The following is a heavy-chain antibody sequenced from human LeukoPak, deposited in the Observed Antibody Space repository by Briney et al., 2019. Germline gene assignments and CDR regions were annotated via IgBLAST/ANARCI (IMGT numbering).Heavy chain of an antibody. J-gene: IGHJ6*02. D-gene: IGHD3-10*01. CDR2: ISGSGGST. Sequence: GGSLRLSCAASGFTFSSYAMSWVRQAPGKGLEWVSAISGSGGSTYYADSVKGRFTISRDNSKNTLYLQMNSLRAEDTAVYYCAKDLWGITMVRGVIIQPYYYGMDVWGQGTTVTVSS. V-gene: IGHV3-23*01. CDR1: GFTFSSYA. CDR3: AKDLWGITMVRGVIIQPYYYGMDV.